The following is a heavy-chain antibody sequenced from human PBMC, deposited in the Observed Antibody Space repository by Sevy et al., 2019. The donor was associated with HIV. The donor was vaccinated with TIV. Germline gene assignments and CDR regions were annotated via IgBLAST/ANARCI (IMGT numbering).Heavy chain of an antibody. CDR3: ARGRSYYYYCMDV. J-gene: IGHJ6*03. CDR1: GGTFNSNA. V-gene: IGHV1-69*10. Sequence: ASVKVSCKASGGTFNSNAISWVRQAPGQGLEWVGGIIFMLGVTNYAQRFQGRVTLTADKSTNTAYMELSSLRSEDTAVYYCARGRSYYYYCMDVWGKGTTVTVSS. CDR2: IIFMLGVT.